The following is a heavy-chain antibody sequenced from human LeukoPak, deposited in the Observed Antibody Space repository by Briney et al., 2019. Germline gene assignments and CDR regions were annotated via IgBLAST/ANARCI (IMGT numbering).Heavy chain of an antibody. Sequence: GGALRLSCAASGFIFNHHAMHWVRQAPGKGLGWGAVIWSGKSNRFYADSVRGRFTISRDDSRKTGYLQMERMAAEDTAIYYCANDAQRGFDYSNSLENWGQGALVTVAS. V-gene: IGHV3-33*06. CDR3: ANDAQRGFDYSNSLEN. D-gene: IGHD4-11*01. CDR1: GFIFNHHA. J-gene: IGHJ4*02. CDR2: IWSGKSNR.